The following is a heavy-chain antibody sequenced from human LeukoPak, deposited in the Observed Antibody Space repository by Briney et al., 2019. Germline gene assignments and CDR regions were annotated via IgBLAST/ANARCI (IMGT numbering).Heavy chain of an antibody. CDR3: AARSSGSHFDY. V-gene: IGHV3-23*01. D-gene: IGHD3-10*01. Sequence: GGSLRLSCAASGFTFTIYAMSWVRQAPGKGLEWVSGISGSSGSTYYADSVKGRFTISRDTSKNTLYLQMNSLRVEDTALYYCAARSSGSHFDYWGQGTLVTVSS. J-gene: IGHJ4*02. CDR2: ISGSSGST. CDR1: GFTFTIYA.